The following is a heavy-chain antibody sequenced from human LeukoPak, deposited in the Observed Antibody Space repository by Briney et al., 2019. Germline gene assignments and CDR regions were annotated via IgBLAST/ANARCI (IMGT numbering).Heavy chain of an antibody. V-gene: IGHV1-18*01. Sequence: ASEKVSCKASGYTCTSYGISWVRQATGQWLEWMGWISAYNGNTNYAQKLQGRVTMTTDTSTSTAYMELRSLRSDDTAVYYCARGGLYYYDSSFDYWGQGTLVTVSS. CDR1: GYTCTSYG. CDR2: ISAYNGNT. CDR3: ARGGLYYYDSSFDY. D-gene: IGHD3-22*01. J-gene: IGHJ4*02.